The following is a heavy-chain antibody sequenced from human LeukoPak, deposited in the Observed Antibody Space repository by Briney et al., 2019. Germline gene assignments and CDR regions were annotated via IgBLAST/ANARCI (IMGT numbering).Heavy chain of an antibody. J-gene: IGHJ4*02. Sequence: PGGSLRLSCAASGFTFSSYSMNWVRQAPGKGLEWVSYISSSSSTIYYADSVKGRFTISRDNAKNSLYLQMNSLRAEDTAVYYCARDGPGIAAAGSDYWGQGTLVTVSS. CDR3: ARDGPGIAAAGSDY. CDR2: ISSSSSTI. D-gene: IGHD6-13*01. CDR1: GFTFSSYS. V-gene: IGHV3-48*01.